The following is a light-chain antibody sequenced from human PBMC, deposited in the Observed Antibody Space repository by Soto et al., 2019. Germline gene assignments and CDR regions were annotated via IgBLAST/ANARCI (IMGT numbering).Light chain of an antibody. CDR2: GAS. CDR1: ESISSTY. J-gene: IGKJ1*01. Sequence: EVVMTQSPVTLSVSPGERATLSCRASESISSTYLAWYQQRPGQAPRLLIYGASTRDTGIPVRFSGSGSGTEITLTISGLQSEDFAVYYCQQYYKWPQTFGQGTKVELK. CDR3: QQYYKWPQT. V-gene: IGKV3-15*01.